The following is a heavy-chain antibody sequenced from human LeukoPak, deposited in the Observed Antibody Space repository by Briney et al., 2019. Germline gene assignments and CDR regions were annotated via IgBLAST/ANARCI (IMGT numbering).Heavy chain of an antibody. J-gene: IGHJ6*03. Sequence: GGSLRLSCAASGFTFSDYYMSWIRQAPGKGLEWVSYISSSGSTIYYADSVKGRFTISRDNAKNSLYLQMNSLRAEDTAVYYCAKVGIGDSVSRDYYYMDVWGKGTTVTISS. V-gene: IGHV3-11*04. CDR1: GFTFSDYY. CDR3: AKVGIGDSVSRDYYYMDV. CDR2: ISSSGSTI. D-gene: IGHD3-10*01.